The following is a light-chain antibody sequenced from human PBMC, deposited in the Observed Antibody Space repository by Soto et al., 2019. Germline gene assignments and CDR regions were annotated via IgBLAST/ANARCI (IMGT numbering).Light chain of an antibody. CDR1: SSDVGGYHY. CDR3: SSYTTSSTYV. CDR2: DVS. Sequence: QSALTQPASVSGSPGQSITISCTGTSSDVGGYHYVSWYQQYPGKAPKVMIYDVSNRPSGVSNRFSGSKSVNTASLTISGLQAEDEADYYCSSYTTSSTYVFGTGTKLTVL. V-gene: IGLV2-14*01. J-gene: IGLJ1*01.